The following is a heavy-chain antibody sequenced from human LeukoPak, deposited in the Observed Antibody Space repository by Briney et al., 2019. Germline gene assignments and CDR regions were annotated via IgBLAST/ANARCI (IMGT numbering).Heavy chain of an antibody. D-gene: IGHD2-15*01. J-gene: IGHJ6*03. CDR3: ALSFHCSGGSCYSNHYYYMDV. CDR1: GGTFSSYA. Sequence: SVKVSCRASGGTFSSYAISWVRQAPGQGLEWMGGIIPIFGTANYAQKFQGRVTITADESTSTAYMELSSLRSEDTAVYYCALSFHCSGGSCYSNHYYYMDVWGKGTTVTISS. V-gene: IGHV1-69*01. CDR2: IIPIFGTA.